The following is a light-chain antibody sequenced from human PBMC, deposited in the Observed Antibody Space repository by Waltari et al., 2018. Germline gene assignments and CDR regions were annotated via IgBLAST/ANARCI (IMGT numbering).Light chain of an antibody. CDR1: NLGEKF. Sequence: SDELTQPPSVSVSPGQPATITCPGHNLGEKFASWYQQKPGQSPVLVIYQDTKRPSGIPERFSGSNSGNTATLTISGTQAMDEADYYCQAWDTSTPVIFGGGTKLTVL. J-gene: IGLJ2*01. CDR3: QAWDTSTPVI. V-gene: IGLV3-1*01. CDR2: QDT.